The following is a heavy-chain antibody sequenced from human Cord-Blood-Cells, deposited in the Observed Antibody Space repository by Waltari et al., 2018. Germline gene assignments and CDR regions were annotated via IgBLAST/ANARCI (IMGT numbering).Heavy chain of an antibody. CDR1: GYTFTSYA. J-gene: IGHJ3*02. Sequence: QVQLVQSGAEVKKPGASVKASCKASGYTFTSYAMHWVRQAPGQRLEWMGWINAGNGNTKYSQKFQGRVTITRDTSASTAYMELSSLRSEDTAVYYCARAYVTAARPAFDIWGQGTMVTVSS. D-gene: IGHD6-6*01. V-gene: IGHV1-3*01. CDR2: INAGNGNT. CDR3: ARAYVTAARPAFDI.